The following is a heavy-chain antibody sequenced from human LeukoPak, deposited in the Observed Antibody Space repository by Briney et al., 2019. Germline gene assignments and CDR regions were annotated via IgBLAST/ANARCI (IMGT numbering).Heavy chain of an antibody. Sequence: GASVKVSCKASGGTFSSYAISWVRQAPGQGLEWMGGIIPIFGTANYAQKFQGRVTITADESTSTAYMELSSLRVEDTAVYYCAKDPFAFRLGAFDSWGQGTMVTVSS. CDR2: IIPIFGTA. V-gene: IGHV1-69*01. D-gene: IGHD3-16*01. CDR1: GGTFSSYA. CDR3: AKDPFAFRLGAFDS. J-gene: IGHJ3*01.